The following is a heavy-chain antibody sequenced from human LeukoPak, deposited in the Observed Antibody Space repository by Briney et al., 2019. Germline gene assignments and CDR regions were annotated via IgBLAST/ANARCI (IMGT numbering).Heavy chain of an antibody. CDR2: ISLTGET. Sequence: SETLSLTCGVSGGSLSSTNWWSWVRQPPGQGLEWIGEISLTGETNYNPSLNGRVTMSLDESRNQLSLDLTSVTAADTAIYYCSGESGAFCPFGYWGQGTLVIVPP. CDR1: GGSLSSTNW. V-gene: IGHV4-4*02. J-gene: IGHJ4*02. CDR3: SGESGAFCPFGY. D-gene: IGHD1-26*01.